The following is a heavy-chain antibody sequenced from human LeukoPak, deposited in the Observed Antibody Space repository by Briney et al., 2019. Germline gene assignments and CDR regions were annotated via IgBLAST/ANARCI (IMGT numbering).Heavy chain of an antibody. V-gene: IGHV4-39*01. Sequence: SETLSLTCTVSGGSISSYYWGWIRQPPGKGLEWIGSIYYSGSTYYNPSLKSRVTISVDTSKNQFSLKLSSVTAADTAVYYCARHSPSSWYYPLDYWGQGTLVTVSS. CDR3: ARHSPSSWYYPLDY. CDR1: GGSISSYY. J-gene: IGHJ4*02. D-gene: IGHD6-13*01. CDR2: IYYSGST.